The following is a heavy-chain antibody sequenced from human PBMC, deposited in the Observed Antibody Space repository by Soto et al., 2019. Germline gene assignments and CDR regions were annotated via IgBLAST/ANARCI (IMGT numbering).Heavy chain of an antibody. D-gene: IGHD6-13*01. CDR2: TYYRSKWYN. J-gene: IGHJ3*02. CDR1: GDSVSSNSAA. Sequence: PSQTLSLTCAISGDSVSSNSAAWNCIRQSPSRGLEWLGRTYYRSKWYNDYAVSVKSRITINPDTSKNQFSLQLNSVTPEDTVVYYCASGIAAAGTVAFDIWGQGTMVTVSS. V-gene: IGHV6-1*01. CDR3: ASGIAAAGTVAFDI.